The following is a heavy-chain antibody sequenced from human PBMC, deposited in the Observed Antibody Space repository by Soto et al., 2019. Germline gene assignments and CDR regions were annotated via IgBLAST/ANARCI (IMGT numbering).Heavy chain of an antibody. CDR1: GYRFANYW. V-gene: IGHV5-51*01. CDR2: IYPGDSDT. CDR3: ARRDYFDSPDDC. Sequence: PGESLKISCQGSGYRFANYWIGWVRQKPGKGLDWMGIIYPGDSDTRYSPSFQGQVTISADKSIGTAYLQWSSLKASDTAMYYCARRDYFDSPDDCWGQGTLVTVSS. J-gene: IGHJ4*02. D-gene: IGHD3-22*01.